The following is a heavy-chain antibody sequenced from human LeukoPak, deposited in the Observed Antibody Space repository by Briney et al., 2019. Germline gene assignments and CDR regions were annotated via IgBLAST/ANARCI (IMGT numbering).Heavy chain of an antibody. Sequence: GGSLRLSCAPSVCTFSSYAMSWVRQAPGKGLEWVSAISGSGGSTYYADSVKGRFTISRDNSKNTLYLQMNSLRAEDTAVYYCANGGSFDPWGQGTLVTVSS. CDR1: VCTFSSYA. V-gene: IGHV3-23*01. CDR2: ISGSGGST. J-gene: IGHJ5*02. CDR3: ANGGSFDP. D-gene: IGHD4-23*01.